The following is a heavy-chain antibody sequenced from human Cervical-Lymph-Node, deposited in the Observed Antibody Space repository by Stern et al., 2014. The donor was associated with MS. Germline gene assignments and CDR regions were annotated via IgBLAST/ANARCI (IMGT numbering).Heavy chain of an antibody. CDR2: VIPILGTA. J-gene: IGHJ6*02. CDR3: ARVLSAGDGGMDV. Sequence: QMQLVQSGAEVKKPGSSVKVSCKTSGGTFSMYSISWVRQAPGQGLEWMGRVIPILGTANYAQKFQGRVTITADKSTSTAYMELSSLKFEDTAVYYCARVLSAGDGGMDVWGQGTTVTVSS. V-gene: IGHV1-69*09. D-gene: IGHD7-27*01. CDR1: GGTFSMYS.